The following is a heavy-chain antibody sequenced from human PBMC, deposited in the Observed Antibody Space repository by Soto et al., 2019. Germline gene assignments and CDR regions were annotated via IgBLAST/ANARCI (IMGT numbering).Heavy chain of an antibody. CDR3: AIGWSWFDP. J-gene: IGHJ5*02. Sequence: LSRPCTVSVCSISIGGYYWSCIRQHPGKGLEWMVDIYYKGDSTYNRSLKIRDTMTVDTSKNQLSLKLSSVTAADTGVYYCAIGWSWFDPWGQGTLVTVSS. CDR1: VCSISIGGYY. CDR2: IYYKGDS. V-gene: IGHV4-31*03.